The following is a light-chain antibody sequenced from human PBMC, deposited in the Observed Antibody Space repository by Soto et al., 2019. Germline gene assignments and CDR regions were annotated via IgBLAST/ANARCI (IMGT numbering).Light chain of an antibody. CDR2: DAS. V-gene: IGKV3-15*01. J-gene: IGKJ1*01. CDR1: QRISRN. Sequence: ILTTQSSATLSAPPLPSPTLSCRASQRISRNLAWYQQKPGQAPRLLLYDASTRATAIPDTFSGSGSETEFTLTISSLQSEDSAVYYCQKYNNWPQWTFGQGTKMDIK. CDR3: QKYNNWPQWT.